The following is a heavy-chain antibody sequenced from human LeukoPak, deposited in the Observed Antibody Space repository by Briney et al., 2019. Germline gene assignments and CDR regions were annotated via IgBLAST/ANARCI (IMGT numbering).Heavy chain of an antibody. D-gene: IGHD6-19*01. V-gene: IGHV1-69*02. CDR1: GGTFSSYT. CDR3: APEGSGWYGSGY. J-gene: IGHJ4*02. Sequence: EASVKVSCKASGGTFSSYTISWVRQAPGQGLEWMGRIIPILGIANYAQKFRGRVTITADKSTSTVYMELSSLRSEDTAVYYCAPEGSGWYGSGYWGQGTLVTVSS. CDR2: IIPILGIA.